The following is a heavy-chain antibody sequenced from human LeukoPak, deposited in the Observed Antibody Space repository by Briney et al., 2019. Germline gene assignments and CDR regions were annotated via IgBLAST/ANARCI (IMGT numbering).Heavy chain of an antibody. CDR3: AKPRKNSIDYYMDV. Sequence: GGSLRLSCAASGFTFSSYAMSWVRQAPGKGLEWVSAISGGGNSPYYAASVKGRFTISRDNAKNSLYLQMNSLRAEDTAVYYCAKPRKNSIDYYMDVWGKGTTVTVSS. CDR2: ISGGGNSP. CDR1: GFTFSSYA. V-gene: IGHV3-23*01. D-gene: IGHD2/OR15-2a*01. J-gene: IGHJ6*03.